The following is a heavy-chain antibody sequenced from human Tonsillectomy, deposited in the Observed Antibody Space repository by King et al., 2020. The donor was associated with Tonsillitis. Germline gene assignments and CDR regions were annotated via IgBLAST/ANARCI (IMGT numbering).Heavy chain of an antibody. J-gene: IGHJ6*02. Sequence: VQLVESGGGLVQPGRSLRLSCAASGFIFDDYAMHWVRQAPGKGLEWVSGISWNSGSIAYVDSVKGRFTISSDNAKKSLYLQMNSLRAEGTALYYCAKDIGPNIFGYLGGYGMDVWGQGTTVTVSS. CDR1: GFIFDDYA. CDR3: AKDIGPNIFGYLGGYGMDV. V-gene: IGHV3-9*01. CDR2: ISWNSGSI. D-gene: IGHD3-16*01.